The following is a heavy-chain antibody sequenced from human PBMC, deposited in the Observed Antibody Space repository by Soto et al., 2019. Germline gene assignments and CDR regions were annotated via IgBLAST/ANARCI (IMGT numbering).Heavy chain of an antibody. Sequence: SCKASGYTFTGYYMHWVRQAPGQGLEWMGWINPNSGGTNYAQKFQGRVTMTRDTSISTAYMELSRLRSDDTAVYYCARALVVAATFDAFDIWGQGTMVTVS. CDR3: ARALVVAATFDAFDI. D-gene: IGHD2-15*01. CDR1: GYTFTGYY. V-gene: IGHV1-2*02. J-gene: IGHJ3*02. CDR2: INPNSGGT.